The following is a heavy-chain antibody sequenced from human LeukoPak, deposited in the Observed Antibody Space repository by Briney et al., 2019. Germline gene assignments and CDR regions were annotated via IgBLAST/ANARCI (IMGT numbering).Heavy chain of an antibody. Sequence: PGGSLRLSCGVSGFTVSVSYMSWVRQAPGKGLEWVSIIYNDGGTYYAGSVKGRFTISRDSSENTVYLQMSSLRADDTAVYYCARVTATDDYFDYWGQGTLVTVSS. V-gene: IGHV3-53*01. CDR2: IYNDGGT. J-gene: IGHJ4*02. D-gene: IGHD2-21*02. CDR1: GFTVSVSY. CDR3: ARVTATDDYFDY.